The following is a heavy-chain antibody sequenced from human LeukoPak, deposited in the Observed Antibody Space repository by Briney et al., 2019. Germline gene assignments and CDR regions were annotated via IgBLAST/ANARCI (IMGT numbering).Heavy chain of an antibody. CDR1: GGSFSDYY. V-gene: IGHV4-34*01. D-gene: IGHD3-22*01. CDR2: MSPSGSS. J-gene: IGHJ6*03. CDR3: ARGRQDVNMILVVMAGVSYYLDV. Sequence: PSETLSLTCAVYGGSFSDYYWTWIRQTPGKGLEWIGEMSPSGSSNYNPSLKSRVTISVDKSKNQFSLKLRSVTAADTAVYYCARGRQDVNMILVVMAGVSYYLDVWSKGTTVTVS.